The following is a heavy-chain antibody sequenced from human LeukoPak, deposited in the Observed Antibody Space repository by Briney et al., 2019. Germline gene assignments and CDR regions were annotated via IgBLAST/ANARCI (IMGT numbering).Heavy chain of an antibody. CDR2: IYTSGST. CDR3: ARLGKKELYYYGSGRAFDI. V-gene: IGHV4-61*02. Sequence: SQTLSLTCTVSGGSISSGSYYWSWIRQPAGKGLEWIGRIYTSGSTNYNPSLKSRVTISVDTSKNQFSLKLSSVTAADTAVYYCARLGKKELYYYGSGRAFDIWGQGTMVTVSS. D-gene: IGHD3-10*01. CDR1: GGSISSGSYY. J-gene: IGHJ3*02.